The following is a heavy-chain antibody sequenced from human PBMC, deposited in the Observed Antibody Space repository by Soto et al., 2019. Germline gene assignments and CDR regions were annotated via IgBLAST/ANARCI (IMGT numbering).Heavy chain of an antibody. CDR1: GYTFTSYG. D-gene: IGHD6-19*01. J-gene: IGHJ6*03. CDR2: ISAYNGNT. CDR3: ARGGGLAVAGRMNYYYYMDV. Sequence: ASVKVSCKAPGYTFTSYGISWVRQAPGQGLEWMGWISAYNGNTNYAQKLQGRVTMTTDASTSTAYMELRSLRSDDTAVYYCARGGGLAVAGRMNYYYYMDVWSKGTTVTVSS. V-gene: IGHV1-18*01.